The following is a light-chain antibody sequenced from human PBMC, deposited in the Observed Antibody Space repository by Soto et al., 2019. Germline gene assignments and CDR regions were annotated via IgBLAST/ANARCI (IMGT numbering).Light chain of an antibody. J-gene: IGKJ1*01. CDR3: QQTFSAPQT. CDR1: QSVAGY. Sequence: VYTVIITCRASQSVAGYLNWYHQRPGQAPKLLIYGSFTLQGGVPSRFSGTGYGTDFTLTISSLQPEDVATYYCQQTFSAPQTFGHGTKVDIK. V-gene: IGKV1-39*01. CDR2: GSF.